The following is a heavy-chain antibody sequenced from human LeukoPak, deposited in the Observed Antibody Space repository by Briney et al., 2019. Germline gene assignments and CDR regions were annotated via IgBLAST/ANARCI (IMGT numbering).Heavy chain of an antibody. CDR1: GGSITGYY. CDR2: IHYTGAT. CDR3: ARGNILTGYCFDF. V-gene: IGHV4-34*01. D-gene: IGHD3-9*01. J-gene: IGHJ4*02. Sequence: SETLSLTCAVYGGSITGYYWSWIRQTPGRGLEWVGEIHYTGATSYNPPLKSRATISTDTSKNQFSLRLSSVTAADTAVYYCARGNILTGYCFDFRGQGALVTVSS.